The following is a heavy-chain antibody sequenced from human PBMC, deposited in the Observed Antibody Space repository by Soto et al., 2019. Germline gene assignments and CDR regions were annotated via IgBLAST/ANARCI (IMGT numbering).Heavy chain of an antibody. CDR1: GFTFSSYG. CDR3: ARVEGSSGYYSNPYYYGMDV. CDR2: IWYDGSNK. V-gene: IGHV3-33*01. D-gene: IGHD3-22*01. Sequence: GGSLRLSCAASGFTFSSYGMHWVRQAPGKGLEWVAVIWYDGSNKYYADSVKGRFTISRDNSKNTLYLQMNSLRAEDTAVYYCARVEGSSGYYSNPYYYGMDVWGQGTTVTVSS. J-gene: IGHJ6*02.